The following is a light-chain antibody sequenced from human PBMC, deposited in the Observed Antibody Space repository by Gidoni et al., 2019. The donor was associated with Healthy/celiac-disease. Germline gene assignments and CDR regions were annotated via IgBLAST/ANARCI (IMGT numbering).Light chain of an antibody. V-gene: IGLV3-1*01. CDR2: QDS. CDR3: QAWDSNTVV. J-gene: IGLJ2*01. Sequence: SYELTQPPSVSVSPGQTASITCSGAKLGDKYACWYHQRPGQSPVLVIYQDSKRPSGIPERFSGSNSGNTATLTISGTQAMDEADYYCQAWDSNTVVFGGGTKLTVL. CDR1: KLGDKY.